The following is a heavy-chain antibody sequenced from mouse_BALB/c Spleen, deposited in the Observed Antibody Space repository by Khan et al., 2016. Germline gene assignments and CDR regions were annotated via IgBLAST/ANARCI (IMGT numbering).Heavy chain of an antibody. Sequence: QVQLKEAGAELTKPGASVKMSCKASGYTFTTYVMHWVKQRPGQGLEWIGCINPITDDTKYNQRFRDKATLSADISSSTAYMQLNSLTSEDSAVYCCGRDLTYWGQGTSVTVSS. CDR2: INPITDDT. CDR3: GRDLTY. V-gene: IGHV1-4*01. CDR1: GYTFTTYV. J-gene: IGHJ4*01.